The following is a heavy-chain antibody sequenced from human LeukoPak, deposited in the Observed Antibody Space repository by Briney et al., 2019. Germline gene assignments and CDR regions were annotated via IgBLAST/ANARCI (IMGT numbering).Heavy chain of an antibody. D-gene: IGHD3-10*01. V-gene: IGHV3-23*01. CDR3: AKFPVTWLIMNWFDP. CDR1: GYTFSPYW. Sequence: GGSLRLSCVASGYTFSPYWMSWVRQAPGKGLEWVSAISGSGGSTYYADSVKGRFTISRDNSKNTLYLQMNSLRAEDTAVYYCAKFPVTWLIMNWFDPWGQGTLVTVSS. J-gene: IGHJ5*02. CDR2: ISGSGGST.